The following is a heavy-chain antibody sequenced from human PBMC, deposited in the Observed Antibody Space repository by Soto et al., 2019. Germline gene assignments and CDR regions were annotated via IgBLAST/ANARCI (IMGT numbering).Heavy chain of an antibody. CDR1: GYTFTSYA. V-gene: IGHV1-3*03. J-gene: IGHJ5*02. CDR3: ARDKAGLKSWFDP. Sequence: ASVKVSCKASGYTFTSYAMHWVRQAPGQRLEWMGWMNANSGNTGYAQKFQGRVTMTRDTSTSTVYMELSSLRSEDMAVYYCARDKAGLKSWFDPWGQGTLVTVSS. CDR2: MNANSGNT.